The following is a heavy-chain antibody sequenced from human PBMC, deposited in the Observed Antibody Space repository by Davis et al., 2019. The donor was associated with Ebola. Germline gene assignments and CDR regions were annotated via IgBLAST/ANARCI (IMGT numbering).Heavy chain of an antibody. CDR1: GFTFSTYS. CDR3: AKGSDYGDVGHFEY. CDR2: ISSDSDYI. Sequence: GESLKISCAASGFTFSTYSMSWVRQAPGKALEWVSSISSDSDYIYYADSAKGRFTISRDNAKNSLFLQMNSLSVEDTAVYYCAKGSDYGDVGHFEYWGQGTQVTVSS. D-gene: IGHD4-17*01. V-gene: IGHV3-21*01. J-gene: IGHJ4*02.